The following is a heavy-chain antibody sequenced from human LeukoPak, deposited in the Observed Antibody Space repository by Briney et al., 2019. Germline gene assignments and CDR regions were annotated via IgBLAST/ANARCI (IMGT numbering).Heavy chain of an antibody. CDR3: ARATWPLTAVFDY. J-gene: IGHJ4*02. CDR1: GGSLSSGSDY. CDR2: ICTSGST. Sequence: PSETLSLTCTVSGGSLSSGSDYWSWIRQPAGKGLEWIGRICTSGSTSYNPSLKSRVTISLDTSKNQFSLKLSSVTAADTAVYYCARATWPLTAVFDYWGQGILVTVSS. D-gene: IGHD5-24*01. V-gene: IGHV4-61*02.